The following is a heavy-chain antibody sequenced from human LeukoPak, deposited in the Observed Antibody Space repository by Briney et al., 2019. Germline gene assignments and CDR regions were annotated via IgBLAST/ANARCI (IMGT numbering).Heavy chain of an antibody. J-gene: IGHJ4*02. CDR3: AKVATGYSSSWYFGSYFDY. Sequence: GGSLRLSCAASGFTFSSYAMSWVRQAPGKGLEWVSAIGGSGGSTYYADSVKGRFTISRDNSKNTLYLQMKSLRADDTAVYYCAKVATGYSSSWYFGSYFDYWGQGTLVTVSS. D-gene: IGHD6-13*01. V-gene: IGHV3-23*01. CDR2: IGGSGGST. CDR1: GFTFSSYA.